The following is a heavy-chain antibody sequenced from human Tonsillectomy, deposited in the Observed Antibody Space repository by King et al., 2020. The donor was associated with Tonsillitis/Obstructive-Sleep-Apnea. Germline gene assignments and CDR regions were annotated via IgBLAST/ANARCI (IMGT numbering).Heavy chain of an antibody. J-gene: IGHJ6*03. CDR2: INTNTGNP. D-gene: IGHD2-2*01. CDR3: ARDDVIPVATYYYYYMDF. Sequence: VQLVQSGSELKKPGASVKVSCKASGYTFTDYPMNWVRQAPGQGLEWMGWINTNTGNPTYAQGFTGRFVFSLDTSVSTAYLQISSLKAEDTAVYYCARDDVIPVATYYYYYMDFWGKGTTVTVSS. CDR1: GYTFTDYP. V-gene: IGHV7-4-1*02.